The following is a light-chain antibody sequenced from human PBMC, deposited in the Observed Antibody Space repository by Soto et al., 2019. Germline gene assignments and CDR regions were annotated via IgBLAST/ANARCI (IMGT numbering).Light chain of an antibody. J-gene: IGKJ1*01. V-gene: IGKV4-1*01. Sequence: DIVMTQSPDSLAVSLGERATINCKSSQSVLYSSDNKNYLAWYHQKPGQPPKLLIYWASTRESGVPDRFSGSGSGTDFTLTISSLQAEDVAVYYCQQDYSSPGTFGQGTKVEIK. CDR1: QSVLYSSDNKNY. CDR3: QQDYSSPGT. CDR2: WAS.